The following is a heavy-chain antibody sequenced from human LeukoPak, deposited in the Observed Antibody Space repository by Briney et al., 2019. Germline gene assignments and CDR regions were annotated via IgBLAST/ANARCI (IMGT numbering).Heavy chain of an antibody. CDR3: TRAREGYDILTGYFL. CDR1: GFTFGDYA. Sequence: GGSLRLSCTASGFTFGDYAMSWVRQAPGKGLEWVGFIRSKAYGGTTEYAASVKGRFTISRDDSKSIAYLQMNSLKTEDTAVYHCTRAREGYDILTGYFLWGQGTLVTVSS. CDR2: IRSKAYGGTT. J-gene: IGHJ4*02. D-gene: IGHD3-9*01. V-gene: IGHV3-49*04.